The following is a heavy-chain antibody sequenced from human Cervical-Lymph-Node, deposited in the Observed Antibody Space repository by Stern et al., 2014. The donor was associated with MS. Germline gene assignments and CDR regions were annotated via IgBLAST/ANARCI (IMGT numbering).Heavy chain of an antibody. CDR2: INPSGGST. D-gene: IGHD3-16*02. Sequence: QVQLVQSGAEVKKPGASVKVSCKASGYTFTSYYMHWVRQAPGQGLEWMGIINPSGGSTSYAQKFQGRVTMTRDTSTSTVYMELSSLRSEDTAVYYCASGSYDYVWGSYRYTGSPLDYWGQGTLVTVSS. J-gene: IGHJ4*02. CDR3: ASGSYDYVWGSYRYTGSPLDY. CDR1: GYTFTSYY. V-gene: IGHV1-46*01.